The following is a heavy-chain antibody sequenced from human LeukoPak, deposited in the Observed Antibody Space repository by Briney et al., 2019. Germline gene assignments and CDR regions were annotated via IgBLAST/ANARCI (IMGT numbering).Heavy chain of an antibody. J-gene: IGHJ5*02. Sequence: GGSLRLSCAASGFTFSSYWMSWVRQAPGKGLEWVANIKQDGSEKYYVDSVKGRFTISRDNAKNSLYLQMNSLRAEDTAVYYCARDYMVRGVMPLFDPWGQGTLVTVSS. CDR3: ARDYMVRGVMPLFDP. V-gene: IGHV3-7*01. CDR1: GFTFSSYW. D-gene: IGHD3-10*01. CDR2: IKQDGSEK.